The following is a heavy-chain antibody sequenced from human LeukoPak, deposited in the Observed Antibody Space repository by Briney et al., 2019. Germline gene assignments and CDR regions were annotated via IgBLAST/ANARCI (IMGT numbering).Heavy chain of an antibody. V-gene: IGHV1-8*03. CDR2: MNPNSGNT. D-gene: IGHD3-22*01. Sequence: ASVKVSCKASGYTFTSYDINWVRQATGQGLEWMGWMNPNSGNTGYAQKFQGRVTITRNTSISTAYMELCSLRSEDTAVYYCTREDSSALQDYWGQGTLVTVSS. CDR1: GYTFTSYD. J-gene: IGHJ4*02. CDR3: TREDSSALQDY.